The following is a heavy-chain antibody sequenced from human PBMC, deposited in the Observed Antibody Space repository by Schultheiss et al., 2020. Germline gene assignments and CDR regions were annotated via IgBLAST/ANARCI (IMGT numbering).Heavy chain of an antibody. D-gene: IGHD3-22*01. V-gene: IGHV4-59*08. CDR1: GGSISSYY. CDR3: ARVRVYDSSGLGWDGMDV. J-gene: IGHJ6*02. CDR2: IYYSGST. Sequence: SATLSLTCTVSGGSISSYYWSWIRQPPGKGLEWIGYIYYSGSTNYNPSLKSRVTISVDTSKNQFSLKLSSVTAADTAVYYCARVRVYDSSGLGWDGMDVWGQGTTVTVSS.